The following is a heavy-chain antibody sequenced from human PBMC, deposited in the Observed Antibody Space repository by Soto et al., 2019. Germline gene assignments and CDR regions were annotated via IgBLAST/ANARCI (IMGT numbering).Heavy chain of an antibody. J-gene: IGHJ5*02. D-gene: IGHD2-15*01. Sequence: GSVRLSCAASGFTFSSYSMNWVRQTPGKGLEWVSSISSSSSYIYYADSVKGRFTISRDDAKSSVYLQMNSLGAEDTAVYYCARVAGIYSSDGNCYDKWFVPWGQGTLVTVSS. CDR1: GFTFSSYS. CDR2: ISSSSSYI. V-gene: IGHV3-21*01. CDR3: ARVAGIYSSDGNCYDKWFVP.